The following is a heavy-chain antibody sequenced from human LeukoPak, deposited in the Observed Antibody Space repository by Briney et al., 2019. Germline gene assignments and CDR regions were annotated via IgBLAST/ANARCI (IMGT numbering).Heavy chain of an antibody. Sequence: GGSLRLSCAASGFTFSNYAMSWVRQAPGKGLEWVSAISGSGGSTYYADSVKGRFTISRDNSKNTLYLRMNSLRAEDTAVYYCAKDRDTYGYVTSFDYWGQGTLVTVSS. J-gene: IGHJ4*02. CDR2: ISGSGGST. D-gene: IGHD5-18*01. V-gene: IGHV3-23*01. CDR3: AKDRDTYGYVTSFDY. CDR1: GFTFSNYA.